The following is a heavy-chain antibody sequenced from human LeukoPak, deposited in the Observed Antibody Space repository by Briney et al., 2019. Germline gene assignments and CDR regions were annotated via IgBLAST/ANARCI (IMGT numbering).Heavy chain of an antibody. CDR2: IKSKTDGGTT. J-gene: IGHJ6*03. CDR3: ATSRVALYYYYYYMDV. CDR1: GFTFSNGW. V-gene: IGHV3-15*01. Sequence: GGSLRLSCAASGFTFSNGWMSWVRQAPGKGLEWVGRIKSKTDGGTTDYGAPVKGRFAISRDDSKNTLYLQMNSLKTEDTAVYYCATSRVALYYYYYYMDVWGKGTTVTVSS.